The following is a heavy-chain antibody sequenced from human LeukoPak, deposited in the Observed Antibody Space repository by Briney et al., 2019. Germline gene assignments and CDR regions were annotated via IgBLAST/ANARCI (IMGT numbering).Heavy chain of an antibody. CDR3: ATLGVGDTPGDY. CDR1: GSSISTNSYY. J-gene: IGHJ4*02. D-gene: IGHD1-26*01. CDR2: ISYSGST. V-gene: IGHV4-39*01. Sequence: PSETLSLTCTVSGSSISTNSYYWGWIRQPPGKGLEWIGTISYSGSTYHNPSLKSRVTMSVDTSKNQLSLNLSSVTAADTPVYYCATLGVGDTPGDYWGQGTLVTVSS.